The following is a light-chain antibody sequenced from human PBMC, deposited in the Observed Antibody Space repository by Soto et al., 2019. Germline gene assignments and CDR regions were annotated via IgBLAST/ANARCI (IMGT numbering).Light chain of an antibody. V-gene: IGLV2-14*01. Sequence: QSALTQPASVSGSPGQSITISCTGSSSDVGGYNYVSWYQQYPGKAPKLMIYEVNNRPSGVSNRFSGSKSGNTASLTISGLQAEDEADYYCSSYTTSNTLAVFGGGTKRTVL. CDR3: SSYTTSNTLAV. CDR2: EVN. CDR1: SSDVGGYNY. J-gene: IGLJ3*02.